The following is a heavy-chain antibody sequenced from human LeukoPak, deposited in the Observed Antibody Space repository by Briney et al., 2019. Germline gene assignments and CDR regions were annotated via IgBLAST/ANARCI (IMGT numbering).Heavy chain of an antibody. Sequence: PGGSLRLSCAASGFTFSSYSMNWVRQAPGKGLEWVSSISSSGSTIYYADSVKGRFTISRDNAKNSLYLQMNSLRAEDTAVYYCARDLVSYYGSGSYPHYWGQGTLVTVSS. CDR2: ISSSGSTI. V-gene: IGHV3-21*04. CDR3: ARDLVSYYGSGSYPHY. J-gene: IGHJ4*02. CDR1: GFTFSSYS. D-gene: IGHD3-10*01.